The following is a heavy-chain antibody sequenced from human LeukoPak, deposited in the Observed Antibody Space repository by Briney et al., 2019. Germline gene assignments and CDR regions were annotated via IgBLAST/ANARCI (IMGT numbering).Heavy chain of an antibody. CDR3: AGSPGRGYYAW. V-gene: IGHV3-53*01. CDR1: GFTVSSNY. Sequence: GGSMRLSCAAYGFTVSSNYMSWVRQAPGKGLEWVSVIYSGGTTYYADSVQGRFTISRDNSKNTLYLQMNSLRAEDTAVYYCAGSPGRGYYAWWGQGTLVTVSS. J-gene: IGHJ4*02. CDR2: IYSGGTT. D-gene: IGHD3-22*01.